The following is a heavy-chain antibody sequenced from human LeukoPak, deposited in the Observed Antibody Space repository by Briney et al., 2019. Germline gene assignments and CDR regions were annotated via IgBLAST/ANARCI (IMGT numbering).Heavy chain of an antibody. CDR3: AADQGLELLFDY. V-gene: IGHV1-58*01. CDR2: IVVGSGNT. J-gene: IGHJ4*02. D-gene: IGHD1-7*01. Sequence: EASVKVSCKASGFTFTSSAVQWVRQARGQRLEWIGWIVVGSGNTNYTQKFQERVTITRDMSTSTAYMELSSLRSEDTAVYYCAADQGLELLFDYWGQGTLVTVSS. CDR1: GFTFTSSA.